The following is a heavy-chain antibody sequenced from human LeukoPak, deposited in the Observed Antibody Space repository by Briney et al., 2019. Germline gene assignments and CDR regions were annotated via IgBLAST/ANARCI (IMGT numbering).Heavy chain of an antibody. CDR3: AKGYYDILPGYYLDGMDV. Sequence: GGSLRLSCAASGFTFDDYAMHWVRQAPGKGLEWVSGISWNSGSIGYADSVKGRFTISRDNAKNSLYLQMNSLRAEDTALYYCAKGYYDILPGYYLDGMDVWGQGTTVTVSS. V-gene: IGHV3-9*01. CDR1: GFTFDDYA. CDR2: ISWNSGSI. D-gene: IGHD3-9*01. J-gene: IGHJ6*02.